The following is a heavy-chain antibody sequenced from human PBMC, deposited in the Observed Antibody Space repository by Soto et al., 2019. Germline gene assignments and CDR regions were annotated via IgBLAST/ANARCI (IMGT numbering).Heavy chain of an antibody. Sequence: GGSLRLSCAASGFTFSSYAMSWVRQAPGKGLEWASAISGSGGSTYYADSVKGRFTISRDNSKNTLYLQMNSLRAEDTAVYYCAKGVRSYYYYGMDVWGQGTTVTVSS. V-gene: IGHV3-23*01. J-gene: IGHJ6*02. CDR3: AKGVRSYYYYGMDV. CDR2: ISGSGGST. CDR1: GFTFSSYA. D-gene: IGHD3-16*01.